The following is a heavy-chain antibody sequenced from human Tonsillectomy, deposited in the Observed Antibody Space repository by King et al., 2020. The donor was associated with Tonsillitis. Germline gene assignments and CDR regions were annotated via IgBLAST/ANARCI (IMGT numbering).Heavy chain of an antibody. D-gene: IGHD3-3*01. J-gene: IGHJ4*02. CDR3: AKGTRRFLEWLTD. Sequence: VQLVESGGGLVQPGGSLRLSCAASGFTFSSYAMSWVRQAPGMGLEWFSTISGSGAVTFYTDSVKGRFTISRDTSKNMLYLHMNSLRVEDTAVYYCAKGTRRFLEWLTDWGQGTLVTVSS. CDR2: ISGSGAVT. V-gene: IGHV3-23*04. CDR1: GFTFSSYA.